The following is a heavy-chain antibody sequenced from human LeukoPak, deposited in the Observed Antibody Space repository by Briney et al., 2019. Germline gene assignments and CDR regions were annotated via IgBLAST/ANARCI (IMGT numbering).Heavy chain of an antibody. CDR2: INHSGST. Sequence: SEALSLTCAVYGGSFSGYYWSWIRQPPGKGLEWIGEINHSGSTNYNPSLKSRVTISVDTSKNQFSLKLSSVTAADTAVYYCARGTKWLEIDYWGQGTLVTVSS. J-gene: IGHJ4*02. V-gene: IGHV4-34*01. CDR3: ARGTKWLEIDY. D-gene: IGHD6-19*01. CDR1: GGSFSGYY.